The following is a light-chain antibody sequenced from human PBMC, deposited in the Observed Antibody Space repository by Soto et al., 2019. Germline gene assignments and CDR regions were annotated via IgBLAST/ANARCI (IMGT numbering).Light chain of an antibody. V-gene: IGKV3-20*01. CDR1: QSVSIRY. J-gene: IGKJ2*01. Sequence: EILLTQSPGTLSLSPGERATLSCRASQSVSIRYLSWYQQKPGQAPSLLIYGASSMATGIPDRFSGSDSGTDFTLTISRLEPEDFAVYYCQQYGSSSPYTFGQGTKLESK. CDR2: GAS. CDR3: QQYGSSSPYT.